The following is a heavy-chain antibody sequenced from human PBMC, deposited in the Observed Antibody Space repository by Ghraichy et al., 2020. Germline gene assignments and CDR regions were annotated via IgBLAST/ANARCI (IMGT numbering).Heavy chain of an antibody. J-gene: IGHJ3*02. D-gene: IGHD3-9*01. CDR3: ARGGTYYDILTGYYNAFDI. Sequence: GESLNISCAASGFTFSSYSMNWVRQAPGKGLEWVSYISSSSSTIYYADSVKGRFTISRDNAKNSLYLQMNSLRDEDTAVYYCARGGTYYDILTGYYNAFDIWGQGTMVTVSS. V-gene: IGHV3-48*02. CDR2: ISSSSSTI. CDR1: GFTFSSYS.